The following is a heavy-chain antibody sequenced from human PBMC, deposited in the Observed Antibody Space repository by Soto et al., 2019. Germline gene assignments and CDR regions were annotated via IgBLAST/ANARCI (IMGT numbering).Heavy chain of an antibody. V-gene: IGHV1-69*13. D-gene: IGHD5-18*01. CDR1: GGTFYTYT. CDR2: ITPIYPTT. J-gene: IGHJ4*02. CDR3: ARIPRYSFPTSDDLDS. Sequence: SVKVSCKASGGTFYTYTFSWVRQAPGQGLEWMGSITPIYPTTNYAEKFQGRLTVTADGSTNTAYMGLNSLTSEDTAVYYCARIPRYSFPTSDDLDSWGQGTLVTVSS.